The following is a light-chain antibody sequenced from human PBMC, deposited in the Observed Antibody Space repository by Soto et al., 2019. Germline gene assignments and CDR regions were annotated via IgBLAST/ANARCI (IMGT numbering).Light chain of an antibody. Sequence: SALIQPPSVSGSPGQSVTISCTGTSSDVGSYDYVSWYQQHPGPVPKHMIYNVNTQPSGVPDRFSGSKSGNTASMTIDGLPAEDDADYYCCSYTSSATHGVFGGGTKLTVL. J-gene: IGLJ2*01. CDR1: SSDVGSYDY. V-gene: IGLV2-18*02. CDR2: NVN. CDR3: CSYTSSATHGV.